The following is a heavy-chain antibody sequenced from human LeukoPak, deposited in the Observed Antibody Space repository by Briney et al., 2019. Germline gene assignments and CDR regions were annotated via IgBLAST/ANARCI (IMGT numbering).Heavy chain of an antibody. Sequence: ASVKVSCKASGYTFTSYDINWVRQATGQGLEWMGWINPKSGGTNYAQKFQGRVTMTRDTSISTAYMELSRLRSDDTAVYYCARDLGYYDSSGTDYWGQGTLVTVSS. V-gene: IGHV1-2*02. D-gene: IGHD3-22*01. CDR1: GYTFTSYD. J-gene: IGHJ4*02. CDR2: INPKSGGT. CDR3: ARDLGYYDSSGTDY.